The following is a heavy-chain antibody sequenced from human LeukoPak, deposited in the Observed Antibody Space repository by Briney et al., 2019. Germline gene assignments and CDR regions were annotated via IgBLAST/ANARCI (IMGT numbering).Heavy chain of an antibody. V-gene: IGHV3-23*01. Sequence: PGGSLRLSCAASGFTFSSYVMSWVRQAPGKGLEWVSSISDSGGRTYYADSVKGRFTISRDNSKNTLYLHMNSLRAEDTAVYYCARDKPDATRYDYGDYFDYWGQGTLVTVSS. CDR1: GFTFSSYV. D-gene: IGHD4-17*01. CDR3: ARDKPDATRYDYGDYFDY. CDR2: ISDSGGRT. J-gene: IGHJ4*02.